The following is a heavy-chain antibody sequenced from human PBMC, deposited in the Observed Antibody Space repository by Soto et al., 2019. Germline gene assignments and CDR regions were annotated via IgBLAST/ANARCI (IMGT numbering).Heavy chain of an antibody. CDR2: ITYSVNT. J-gene: IGHJ4*02. V-gene: IGHV4-30-4*01. Sequence: QVQLQESGPGLVKPSQTLSLTCTVSGGPINNAEDNWTWIRQPPGKGLEYIGYITYSVNTFYKSSLKSRIKMSVDTSKNQFSLGLTSVTAADTAVYYCARDRPQLHETTGRTDSWGQGMLVTVSS. CDR3: ARDRPQLHETTGRTDS. D-gene: IGHD1-7*01. CDR1: GGPINNAEDN.